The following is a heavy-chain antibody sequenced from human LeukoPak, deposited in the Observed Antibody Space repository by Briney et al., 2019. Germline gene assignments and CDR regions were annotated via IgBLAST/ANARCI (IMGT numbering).Heavy chain of an antibody. D-gene: IGHD3-10*01. J-gene: IGHJ6*02. CDR2: ISYDGSNK. V-gene: IGHV3-30-3*01. Sequence: GGSLRLSCAASGFTFSSYAMHWVRQAPGKGLGWVAVISYDGSNKYYADSVKGRFTISRDNSKNTLYLQMNSLRAEDTAVYYCARVPPLWFGELLVDYYYYGMDVWGQGTTVTVSS. CDR1: GFTFSSYA. CDR3: ARVPPLWFGELLVDYYYYGMDV.